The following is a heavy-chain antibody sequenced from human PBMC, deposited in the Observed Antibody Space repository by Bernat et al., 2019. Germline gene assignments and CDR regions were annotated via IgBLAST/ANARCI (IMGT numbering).Heavy chain of an antibody. Sequence: QVQLVQSGAEVKKPGSSVKVSCKASGGTFSSYAISWVRQAPGQGLEWMGGIIPIFGTANYAQKFQGRVTITADESTSTAYMELSSLRSEDTAVYYCARIYVWGSYRYRHWFDPWGQGNLVTVSS. CDR3: ARIYVWGSYRYRHWFDP. CDR1: GGTFSSYA. J-gene: IGHJ5*02. CDR2: IIPIFGTA. V-gene: IGHV1-69*01. D-gene: IGHD3-16*02.